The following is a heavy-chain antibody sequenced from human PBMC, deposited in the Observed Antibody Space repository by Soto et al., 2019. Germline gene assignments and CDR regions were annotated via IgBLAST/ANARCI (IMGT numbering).Heavy chain of an antibody. CDR1: CYTFTSYG. Sequence: ASAKVSCKDSCYTFTSYGISLLRHHHGQWLECMGWISAYNGNTNYAQKLQGRVTMTTDTSTSTAYMELRSLRSDDTAVYYCARDEVIAVAGTGPFGYWGQGTLVTVSS. D-gene: IGHD6-19*01. CDR3: ARDEVIAVAGTGPFGY. V-gene: IGHV1-18*01. J-gene: IGHJ4*02. CDR2: ISAYNGNT.